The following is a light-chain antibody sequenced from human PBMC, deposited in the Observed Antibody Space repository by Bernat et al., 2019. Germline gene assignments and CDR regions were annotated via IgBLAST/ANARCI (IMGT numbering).Light chain of an antibody. CDR3: QETSKLWM. CDR1: QSVSSY. CDR2: GAS. Sequence: LSPGETATISCRPSQSVSSYFSWYQQQVGQAPRLLIYGASTMATVIPDRFSGSGSGTEFTLTISRLEPEDSAVYYCQETSKLWMIGQGIKGESK. J-gene: IGKJ1*01. V-gene: IGKV3/OR2-268*02.